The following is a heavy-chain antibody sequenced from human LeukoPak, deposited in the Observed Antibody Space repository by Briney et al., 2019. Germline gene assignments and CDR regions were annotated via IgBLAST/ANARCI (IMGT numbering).Heavy chain of an antibody. CDR2: ISGSDGRT. Sequence: GGTLRLSCAASGFTFSSYGMSWVRQAPGKGLEWVLVISGSDGRTYYADSVKGRFTISRDNSKNTLYLQMNSLRAEDTAVYYCVYGGSYYVAWGQGTLVTVSS. CDR1: GFTFSSYG. CDR3: VYGGSYYVA. J-gene: IGHJ5*02. D-gene: IGHD1-26*01. V-gene: IGHV3-23*01.